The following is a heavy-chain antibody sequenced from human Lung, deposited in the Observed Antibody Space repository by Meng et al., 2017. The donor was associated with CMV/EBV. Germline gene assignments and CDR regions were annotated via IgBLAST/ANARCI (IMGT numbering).Heavy chain of an antibody. CDR2: IYQNGAT. CDR1: GDSVSSGYY. Sequence: SXPLSLTCTVSGDSVSSGYYWGWIRQPPGKGLEWLGTIYQNGATYYTPSLRGRVTISVDTSKNQFSLRLTSVTAADTAVYYCARDLPRGLQPGAFDYWGQGTXVTVSS. J-gene: IGHJ4*02. V-gene: IGHV4-38-2*02. D-gene: IGHD5-24*01. CDR3: ARDLPRGLQPGAFDY.